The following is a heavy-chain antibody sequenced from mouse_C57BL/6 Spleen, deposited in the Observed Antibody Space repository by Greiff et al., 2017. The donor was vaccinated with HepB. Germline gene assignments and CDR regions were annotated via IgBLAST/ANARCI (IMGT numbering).Heavy chain of an antibody. D-gene: IGHD1-1*01. CDR2: IDPSDSET. CDR3: SRSPLYAVVEGYFDV. Sequence: QVQLQQPGAELVRPGSSVKLSCKASGYTFTSYWMHWVKQRPIQGLEWIGNIDPSDSETHYNQKFKDKATLTVDKSSSTAYMQLSSLTSEDSAVYYCSRSPLYAVVEGYFDVWGTGTTVTVSS. CDR1: GYTFTSYW. J-gene: IGHJ1*03. V-gene: IGHV1-52*01.